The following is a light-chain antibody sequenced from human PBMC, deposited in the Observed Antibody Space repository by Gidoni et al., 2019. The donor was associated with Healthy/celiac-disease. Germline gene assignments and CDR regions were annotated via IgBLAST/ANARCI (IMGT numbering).Light chain of an antibody. CDR1: QSVLYSSNNKNY. Sequence: DLVMTQSRDSLAVSLGERATINCKSSQSVLYSSNNKNYLAWYQQKPGQPPKLLIYWASTRESGVPDRFSGSGSGPDFTLPIGGLQAEDVAVYYCQQYYSTPYTFGQGTKLEIK. CDR3: QQYYSTPYT. CDR2: WAS. J-gene: IGKJ2*01. V-gene: IGKV4-1*01.